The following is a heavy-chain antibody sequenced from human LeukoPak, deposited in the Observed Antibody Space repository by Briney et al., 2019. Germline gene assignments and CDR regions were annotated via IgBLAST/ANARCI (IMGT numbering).Heavy chain of an antibody. CDR3: AKDQNAYNWNDALDY. Sequence: GGSLRLSCAASGFTFSAYGMSWVRQSPRKGLEWVSGVSGADGTTYYADSVKGRFTISRDNSKNTLYLQMNSLRTEDTAVYYCAKDQNAYNWNDALDYWGQGTLVTVSS. J-gene: IGHJ4*02. CDR1: GFTFSAYG. D-gene: IGHD1-1*01. CDR2: VSGADGTT. V-gene: IGHV3-23*01.